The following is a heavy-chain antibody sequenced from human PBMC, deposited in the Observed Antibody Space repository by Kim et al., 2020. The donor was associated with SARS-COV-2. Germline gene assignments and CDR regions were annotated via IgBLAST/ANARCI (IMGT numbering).Heavy chain of an antibody. CDR3: ARGLRIYDYVWGSYRPDGMDV. CDR2: MNPNSGNT. V-gene: IGHV1-8*01. J-gene: IGHJ6*02. Sequence: ASVKVSCKASGYTFTSYDINWVRQATGQGLEWMGWMNPNSGNTGYAQKFQGRVTTTRNTSISTAYMELSSLRSEDTAVYYCARGLRIYDYVWGSYRPDGMDVWGQGTTVTVSS. CDR1: GYTFTSYD. D-gene: IGHD3-16*02.